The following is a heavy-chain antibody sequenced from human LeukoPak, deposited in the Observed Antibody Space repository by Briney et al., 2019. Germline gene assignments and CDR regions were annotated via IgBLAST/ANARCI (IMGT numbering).Heavy chain of an antibody. Sequence: PSETLSLTCAVSGYSISSGYYWGWIRQPPGKGLEWIGSIYHSGSTYYNPSLKSRVTISVDTSKNQFSLKPSSVTAADTAVYYCASPYCSSTSYYPEWYFDLWGRGTLVTVSS. V-gene: IGHV4-38-2*01. J-gene: IGHJ2*01. CDR1: GYSISSGYY. CDR3: ASPYCSSTSYYPEWYFDL. D-gene: IGHD2-2*01. CDR2: IYHSGST.